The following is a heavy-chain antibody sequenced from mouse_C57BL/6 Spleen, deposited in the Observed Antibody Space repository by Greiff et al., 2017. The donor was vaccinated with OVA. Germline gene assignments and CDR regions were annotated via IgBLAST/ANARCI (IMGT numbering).Heavy chain of an antibody. CDR3: ARDYDGYSYFGY. D-gene: IGHD2-3*01. V-gene: IGHV1-72*01. CDR1: GYTFTSYW. J-gene: IGHJ2*01. Sequence: QVQLQQPGAELVKPGASVKLSCKASGYTFTSYWMHWVKQRPGRGLEWIGRIDTNSGGTKYNEKFKSKATLTVDKPSSTAYMQLSSLTSEDSAVYYCARDYDGYSYFGYWGQGTTLTVSS. CDR2: IDTNSGGT.